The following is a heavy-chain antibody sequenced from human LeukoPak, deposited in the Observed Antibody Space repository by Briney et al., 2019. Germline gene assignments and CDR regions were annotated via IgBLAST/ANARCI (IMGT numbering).Heavy chain of an antibody. J-gene: IGHJ4*02. CDR2: IYPSGST. CDR1: GGPIRNYY. CDR3: AKEGSSRYDY. D-gene: IGHD6-25*01. V-gene: IGHV4-4*07. Sequence: SETLSLTCTVSGGPIRNYYWSWIRQPAGKGLEWIGHIYPSGSTNYNPSLKSRVAMSMDTSKNQFSLKVTSVTAAGTAVYFCAKEGSSRYDYWGQGTLVTVSS.